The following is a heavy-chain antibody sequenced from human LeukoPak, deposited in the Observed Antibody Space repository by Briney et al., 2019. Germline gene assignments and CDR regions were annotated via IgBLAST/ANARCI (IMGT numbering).Heavy chain of an antibody. CDR3: AKDLGYCSSTSCYELYYYYYGMDV. V-gene: IGHV3-7*01. D-gene: IGHD2-2*01. CDR2: IKQDGSNK. CDR1: GFTFSSYW. J-gene: IGHJ6*02. Sequence: GGSLRLSCAASGFTFSSYWMSWVRQAPGKGLEWVANIKQDGSNKYYADSVKGRFTISRDNSKNTLYLQMNSLRAEDTAVYYCAKDLGYCSSTSCYELYYYYYGMDVWGQGTTVTVSS.